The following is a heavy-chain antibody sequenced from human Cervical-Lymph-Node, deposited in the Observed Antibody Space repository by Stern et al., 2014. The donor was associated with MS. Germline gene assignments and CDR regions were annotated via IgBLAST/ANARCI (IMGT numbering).Heavy chain of an antibody. J-gene: IGHJ4*02. CDR1: GGSISSGDYY. Sequence: QVQLQESGPELVKPSQTLSLTCTVSGGSISSGDYYWSWIRQPPGKGLEWIGYIDHSETTYYNPSLKSRLTIAIDTSKNQFSLRLTSLTAEDTAVYYCARDFTVAGSFDYWGQGTLVTVSS. V-gene: IGHV4-30-4*01. CDR2: IDHSETT. D-gene: IGHD6-19*01. CDR3: ARDFTVAGSFDY.